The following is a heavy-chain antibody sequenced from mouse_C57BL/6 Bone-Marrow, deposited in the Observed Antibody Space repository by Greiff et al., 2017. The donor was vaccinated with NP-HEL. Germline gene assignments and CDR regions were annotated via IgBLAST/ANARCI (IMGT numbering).Heavy chain of an antibody. V-gene: IGHV5-12*01. J-gene: IGHJ2*01. CDR3: ARQGLTVSHYVDY. CDR2: ISNGGGST. CDR1: GFTFSDYY. D-gene: IGHD3-3*01. Sequence: EVKLVESGGGLVQPGGSLKLSCAASGFTFSDYYMYWVRQTPEKRLEWVAYISNGGGSTYYPDTVKGRFTISRDNAKNTLYLQMSRLKSEDTAMYYCARQGLTVSHYVDYWGQGTTLTVSS.